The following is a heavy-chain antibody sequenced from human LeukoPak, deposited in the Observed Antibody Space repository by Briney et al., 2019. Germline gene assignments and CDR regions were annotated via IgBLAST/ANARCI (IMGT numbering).Heavy chain of an antibody. J-gene: IGHJ4*02. Sequence: QPGGSLRLSCAASGLTFSIYAMSWVRQAPGKGLEWVSAISSSGDSSYYADSVKGRFTISRDNFKSTLYLQMNSLRAEDTALYYCAKSPLDCSSTTCPDYWGQGTLVTDSS. CDR1: GLTFSIYA. CDR2: ISSSGDSS. V-gene: IGHV3-23*01. CDR3: AKSPLDCSSTTCPDY. D-gene: IGHD2-2*01.